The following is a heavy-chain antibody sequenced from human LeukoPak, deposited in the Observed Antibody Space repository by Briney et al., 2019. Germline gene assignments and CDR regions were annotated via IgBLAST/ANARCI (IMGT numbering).Heavy chain of an antibody. CDR2: ISSSSSTI. CDR1: GFTFSSYS. D-gene: IGHD6-13*01. Sequence: GGSLRLSCAASGFTFSSYSMNWVRQAPGKGLEWVSYISSSSSTIYYADSVKGRFTISRDNAKNSLYLQMNSLRAEDMALYYCAKAFPSSWYPFDYWGRGTLVTVSS. V-gene: IGHV3-48*04. CDR3: AKAFPSSWYPFDY. J-gene: IGHJ4*02.